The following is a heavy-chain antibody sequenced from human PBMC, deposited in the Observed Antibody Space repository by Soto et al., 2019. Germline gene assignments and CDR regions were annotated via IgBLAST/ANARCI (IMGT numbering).Heavy chain of an antibody. J-gene: IGHJ4*02. CDR1: GGSISSGDYY. V-gene: IGHV4-30-4*01. CDR2: IYYSGST. D-gene: IGHD4-17*01. CDR3: ARSSDDYGDYGRRRVYGY. Sequence: SETLSLTCTVSGGSISSGDYYWGWIRHPPGKGLEWIGYIYYSGSTYYNPSLKSRVTISVDTSKNQFSLKLSSVTAADTAVYYCARSSDDYGDYGRRRVYGYWGQGTLVTVSS.